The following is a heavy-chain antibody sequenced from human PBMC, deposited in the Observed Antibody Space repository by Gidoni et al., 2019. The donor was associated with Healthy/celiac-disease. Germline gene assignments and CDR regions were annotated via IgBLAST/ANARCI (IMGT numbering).Heavy chain of an antibody. CDR1: GGTFSSYT. D-gene: IGHD4-4*01. Sequence: QVQLVQSGAAVKTPGSSVKLSCKASGGTFSSYTISWVRQAPGQGLEWLGRIIPILGIANYAQKFQGRVTITADKSTSTAYMELSSLRSEDTAVYYCASWGAMTTVSTNYWGQGTLVTVSS. CDR3: ASWGAMTTVSTNY. J-gene: IGHJ4*02. CDR2: IIPILGIA. V-gene: IGHV1-69*02.